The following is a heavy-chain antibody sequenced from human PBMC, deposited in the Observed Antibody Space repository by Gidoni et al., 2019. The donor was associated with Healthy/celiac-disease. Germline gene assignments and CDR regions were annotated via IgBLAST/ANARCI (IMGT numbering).Heavy chain of an antibody. D-gene: IGHD5-12*01. CDR1: GCSISSGGYY. CDR2: IYYSGST. CDR3: ARDGGYSGYDFDY. Sequence: QVQLQESGPGLVKPSQTLSLTCTVSGCSISSGGYYWSWIRQHPGKGLEWIGYIYYSGSTYYNPSLKSRVTISVDTSKNQFSLKLSSVTAADTAVYYCARDGGYSGYDFDYWGQGTLVTVSS. V-gene: IGHV4-31*03. J-gene: IGHJ4*02.